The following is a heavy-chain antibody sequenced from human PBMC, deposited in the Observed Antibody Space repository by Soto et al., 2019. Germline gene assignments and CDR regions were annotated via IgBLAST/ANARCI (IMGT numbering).Heavy chain of an antibody. CDR2: ISAYNGNT. CDR1: GYTFTSYG. CDR3: ARHTRTFTYYYDSSGYYPPVNWFDP. J-gene: IGHJ5*02. Sequence: ASVKVSCKASGYTFTSYGISWVRQAPGQGLEWMGWISAYNGNTNYAQKLQGRVTMTTDTSTSTAYMELRSLRSDDTAVYYCARHTRTFTYYYDSSGYYPPVNWFDPWGQGTLGTVSS. V-gene: IGHV1-18*04. D-gene: IGHD3-22*01.